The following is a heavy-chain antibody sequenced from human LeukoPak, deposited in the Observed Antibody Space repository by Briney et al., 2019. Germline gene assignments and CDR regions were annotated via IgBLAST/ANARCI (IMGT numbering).Heavy chain of an antibody. CDR3: ARIRDGYNDAYDI. V-gene: IGHV1-46*01. Sequence: GASVKVSCKASGYTFTKSYIHWVRQAPGQRLEWMGLINPGGDNTDYAQNFQGRLTITSDTSARTVYMELSSLRSDDTAVYYCARIRDGYNDAYDIWGQGTLVTVTS. CDR1: GYTFTKSY. CDR2: INPGGDNT. D-gene: IGHD5-24*01. J-gene: IGHJ3*02.